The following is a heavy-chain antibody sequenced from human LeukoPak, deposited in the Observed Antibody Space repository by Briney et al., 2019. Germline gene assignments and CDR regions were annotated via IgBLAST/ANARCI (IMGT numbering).Heavy chain of an antibody. V-gene: IGHV4-4*07. D-gene: IGHD1-26*01. J-gene: IGHJ4*02. Sequence: SETLSLTCTVSGGSISIYYWSWIRQPAGKGLEWIGRIYSSGNTSYNPSLKSRDTMSVDTSKNQFSLKVNSVTAADTAVYYCASYSGSYAYYGHWGQGTPVTVSS. CDR2: IYSSGNT. CDR1: GGSISIYY. CDR3: ASYSGSYAYYGH.